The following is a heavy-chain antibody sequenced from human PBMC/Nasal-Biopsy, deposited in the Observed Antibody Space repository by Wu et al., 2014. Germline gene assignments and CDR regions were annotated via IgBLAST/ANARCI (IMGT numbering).Heavy chain of an antibody. V-gene: IGHV1-18*01. CDR2: ISPYNGNT. CDR1: TTSG. J-gene: IGHJ4*02. D-gene: IGHD5-24*01. Sequence: TTSGINWVRQAPGQGLEWMGWISPYNGNTYYAQKFRGRVTLTTDTSTNTAYMEVRSLTSDDTATYYCARDWSKEMPTILDLWGQGTLVTVSA. CDR3: ARDWSKEMPTILDL.